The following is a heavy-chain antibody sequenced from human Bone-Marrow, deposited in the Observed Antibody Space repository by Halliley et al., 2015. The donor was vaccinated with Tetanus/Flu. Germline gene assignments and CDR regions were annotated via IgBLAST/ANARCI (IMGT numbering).Heavy chain of an antibody. Sequence: WFGIFNFTGTTHNTPPLKSRLPISVDTSKNQFPLNLTSVTAADTAVYYCARVTDPVGGGDFWGQGKLVTVSS. J-gene: IGHJ4*02. CDR3: ARVTDPVGGGDF. CDR2: FNFTGTT. V-gene: IGHV4-39*01. D-gene: IGHD2-21*02.